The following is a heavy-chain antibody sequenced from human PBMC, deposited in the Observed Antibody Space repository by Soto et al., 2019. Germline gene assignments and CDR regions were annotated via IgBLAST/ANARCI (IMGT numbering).Heavy chain of an antibody. CDR1: GESFSIYR. D-gene: IGHD2-8*02. Sequence: GGCMKLSSAASGESFSIYRMNWVRKAPGMGLEWVSYISNTGNTIYYADSVKGRFTISRDNAKNSLFLQMNSLRDEDTAVYFCARSTGARYFLGMDVWGQGTTVTVSS. V-gene: IGHV3-48*02. J-gene: IGHJ6*02. CDR2: ISNTGNTI. CDR3: ARSTGARYFLGMDV.